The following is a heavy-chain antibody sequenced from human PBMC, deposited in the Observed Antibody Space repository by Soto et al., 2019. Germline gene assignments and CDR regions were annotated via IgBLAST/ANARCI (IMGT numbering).Heavy chain of an antibody. V-gene: IGHV4-61*01. J-gene: IGHJ6*02. D-gene: IGHD1-26*01. CDR2: IYYSGST. Sequence: SETLSLTCTVSGGSVSSGSYYWSWIWQPPGKGLEWIGYIYYSGSTNYNPPLKSRVTISVDTSKNQFSLKLSSVTAADTAVYYCARYRIVGATPPYYYYGMDVWGQGTTVTVSS. CDR1: GGSVSSGSYY. CDR3: ARYRIVGATPPYYYYGMDV.